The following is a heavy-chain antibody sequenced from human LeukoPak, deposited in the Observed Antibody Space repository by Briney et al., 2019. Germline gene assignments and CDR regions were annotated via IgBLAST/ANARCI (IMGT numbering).Heavy chain of an antibody. V-gene: IGHV5-51*01. CDR2: IYPGDSDT. Sequence: GESLKISCKGSGYSFTSYWIGWVRQMPGKGLEWMGIIYPGDSDTRYSPSFQGQVTISADKSISTAYLQWSSLKASDTAMYYCASSFPYYYDSHPFSYWGQGTLVTVSS. CDR3: ASSFPYYYDSHPFSY. D-gene: IGHD3-22*01. J-gene: IGHJ4*02. CDR1: GYSFTSYW.